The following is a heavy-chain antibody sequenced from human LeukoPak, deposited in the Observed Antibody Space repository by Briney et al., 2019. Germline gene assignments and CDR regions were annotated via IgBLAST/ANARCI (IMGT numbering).Heavy chain of an antibody. CDR3: ARVSGWFYGMDV. J-gene: IGHJ6*02. V-gene: IGHV4-39*07. CDR2: IYYSGST. Sequence: SETLSLTCTASGGSISDSSYYWGWIRQPPGKGLEWIGSIYYSGSTYYNPSLKSRVTISVDTSKNQFSLKLSSVTAADTAVYYCARVSGWFYGMDVWGQGTTVTVSS. D-gene: IGHD6-19*01. CDR1: GGSISDSSYY.